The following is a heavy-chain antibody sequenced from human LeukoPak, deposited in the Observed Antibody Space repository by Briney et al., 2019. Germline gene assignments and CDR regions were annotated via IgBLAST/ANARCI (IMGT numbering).Heavy chain of an antibody. CDR1: GFPFSDAW. D-gene: IGHD3-16*01. V-gene: IGHV3-15*04. CDR2: IESKTDSGTT. J-gene: IGHJ4*02. Sequence: PGGSLGLSCAASGFPFSDAWMSWVRQAPGKGLEWVGRIESKTDSGTTEYAAPVKGRFTISRDDSKNTLYLQMNSLKTEDTAVYYCTRDEGDDYFDNWGQGTLVNVSS. CDR3: TRDEGDDYFDN.